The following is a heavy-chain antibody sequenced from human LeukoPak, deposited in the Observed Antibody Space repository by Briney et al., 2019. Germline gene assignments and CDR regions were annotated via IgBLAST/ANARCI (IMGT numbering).Heavy chain of an antibody. V-gene: IGHV4-4*02. CDR1: GGSISSSNW. CDR3: ARDKRYCSSTSCYAIARYFDY. Sequence: SETLSLTCAVSGGSISSSNWWSWVRQPPGKGLEWIGEIYHSGSTNYNPSLKSRVTISVDRSKNQFSLKLSSVTAADTAVYYCARDKRYCSSTSCYAIARYFDYWGQGTLVTVSS. D-gene: IGHD2-2*01. J-gene: IGHJ4*02. CDR2: IYHSGST.